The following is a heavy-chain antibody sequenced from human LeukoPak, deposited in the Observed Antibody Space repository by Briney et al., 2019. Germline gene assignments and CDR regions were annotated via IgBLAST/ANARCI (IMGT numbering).Heavy chain of an antibody. CDR1: GFTVSSKY. J-gene: IGHJ3*02. CDR2: IYRDGST. CDR3: ARGSGYTYDAFDI. Sequence: GGSLRLSCAASGFTVSSKYMSWVRQAPGKGLEWVSIIYRDGSTYYADSVKGRFTISRDHSKNTLYLQIDSLRTEDTAVYYCARGSGYTYDAFDIWGQGTMVTVSS. V-gene: IGHV3-66*02. D-gene: IGHD5-24*01.